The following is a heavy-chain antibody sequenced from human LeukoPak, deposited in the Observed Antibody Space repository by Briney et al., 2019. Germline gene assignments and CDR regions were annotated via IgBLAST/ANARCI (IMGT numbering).Heavy chain of an antibody. CDR2: ISTGGGST. CDR1: GFTFSSNA. CDR3: AKPRDSIVGTTTPTRLATLDI. D-gene: IGHD1-26*01. V-gene: IGHV3-23*01. J-gene: IGHJ3*02. Sequence: GGSLRLSCAASGFTFSSNAMSWVRKAPGKGLEWFSVISTGGGSTYYADSVKGRFTISRDNPNNTLYLQMNNLRAEDTAVYYCAKPRDSIVGTTTPTRLATLDIWGQGTMVTVSS.